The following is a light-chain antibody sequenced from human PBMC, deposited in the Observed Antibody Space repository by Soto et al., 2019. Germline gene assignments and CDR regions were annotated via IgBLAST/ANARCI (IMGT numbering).Light chain of an antibody. J-gene: IGKJ1*01. Sequence: EIVLTQSPGTLSLSPGERATLSCRASQRAGNSYLAWYQQKPGQAPRLLIYGASSRATGIPDRFSGSGSGTDFTLTISRLEPEDFAVYVCQQYGGSSRTFGPGTKVDIK. CDR2: GAS. V-gene: IGKV3-20*01. CDR3: QQYGGSSRT. CDR1: QRAGNSY.